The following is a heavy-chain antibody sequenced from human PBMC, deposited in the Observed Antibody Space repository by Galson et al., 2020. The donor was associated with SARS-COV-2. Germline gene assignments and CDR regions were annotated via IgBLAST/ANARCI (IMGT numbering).Heavy chain of an antibody. CDR1: GGSISSGGSY. J-gene: IGHJ3*02. CDR3: ARAAIAMVVLFDGCDS. CDR2: IYYTGIT. D-gene: IGHD3-22*01. V-gene: IGHV4-31*03. Sequence: ETSETLSLTCTVSGGSISSGGSYWSWIRQHPGKGLEWIGYIYYTGITYYNPSLKSRVTISVDTSKNQFSLKLSSVTAADTAVYYCARAAIAMVVLFDGCDSRGQGRMGTVAS.